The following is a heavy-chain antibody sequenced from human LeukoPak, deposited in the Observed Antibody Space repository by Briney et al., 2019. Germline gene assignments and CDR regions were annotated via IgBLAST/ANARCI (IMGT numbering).Heavy chain of an antibody. CDR2: INSDGTSP. V-gene: IGHV3-74*01. Sequence: GGSLRLSCAASGFTFSSYWMHWVRHAPGKGLVWVSGINSDGTSPIYADSVKGRFTISRDNSKNTLYLQMNSLRAGDTAVYYCAKGGSSYSEMDYWGQGTLVTVSS. CDR1: GFTFSSYW. J-gene: IGHJ4*02. CDR3: AKGGSSYSEMDY. D-gene: IGHD4-11*01.